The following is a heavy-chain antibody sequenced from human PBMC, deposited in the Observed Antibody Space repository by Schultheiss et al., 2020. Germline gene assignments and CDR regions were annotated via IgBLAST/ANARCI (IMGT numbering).Heavy chain of an antibody. CDR2: INAYNGNT. V-gene: IGHV1-18*01. Sequence: ASVKVSCKASGYTFTSYAMHWVRQAPGQRLEWMGWINAYNGNTNYAQKLQGRVTMTTDTSTSTAYMELRSLRSDDTAVYYCARDAGIAARSAADYYGMDVWGQGTTVNGYS. CDR1: GYTFTSYA. D-gene: IGHD6-6*01. J-gene: IGHJ6*02. CDR3: ARDAGIAARSAADYYGMDV.